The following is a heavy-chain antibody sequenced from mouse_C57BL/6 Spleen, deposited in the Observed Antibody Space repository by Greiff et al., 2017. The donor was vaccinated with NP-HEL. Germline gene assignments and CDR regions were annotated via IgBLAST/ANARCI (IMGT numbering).Heavy chain of an antibody. D-gene: IGHD2-3*01. J-gene: IGHJ4*01. CDR3: AREDGYYAMDY. CDR1: GYSITSGYY. Sequence: EVKVEESGPGLVKPSQSLSLTCSVTGYSITSGYYWNWIRQFPGNKLEWMGYISYDGSNNYNPSLKNRISITRDTSENQFFLKLNTVTTEDTATYYCAREDGYYAMDYWGQGTSVTVSS. V-gene: IGHV3-6*01. CDR2: ISYDGSN.